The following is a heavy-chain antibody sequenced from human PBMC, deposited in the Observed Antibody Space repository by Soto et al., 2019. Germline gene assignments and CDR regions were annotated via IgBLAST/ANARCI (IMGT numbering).Heavy chain of an antibody. CDR3: ARMGGIVGADNCFDP. D-gene: IGHD1-26*01. V-gene: IGHV1-18*01. CDR2: INPYNGNT. J-gene: IGHJ5*02. CDR1: GYTFTSYS. Sequence: QVQLVQSGAEVKKPGASVKVSCKSSGYTFTSYSLIWVRQAPGQGLEWVGWINPYNGNTNYAQKFQGRVTMTTDPSTSTAYMELWSLRSDDTALYYCARMGGIVGADNCFDPWGQGTLVTVSS.